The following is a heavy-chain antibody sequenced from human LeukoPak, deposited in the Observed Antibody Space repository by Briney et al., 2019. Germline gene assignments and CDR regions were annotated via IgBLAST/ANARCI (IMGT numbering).Heavy chain of an antibody. CDR1: GFTFSSYS. CDR3: ARLVGGYSYGYSFDY. V-gene: IGHV3-21*01. CDR2: ISSSSSYI. D-gene: IGHD5-18*01. J-gene: IGHJ4*02. Sequence: GGSLRLSCAASGFTFSSYSMKWVRQAPGKGLEWVSSISSSSSYIYYADSVKGRFTISGDNAKNSLYLQMNSLRAEDTAVYYCARLVGGYSYGYSFDYWGQGTLVTVSS.